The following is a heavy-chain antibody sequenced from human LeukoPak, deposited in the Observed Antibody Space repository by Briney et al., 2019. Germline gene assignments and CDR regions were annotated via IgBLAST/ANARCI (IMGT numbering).Heavy chain of an antibody. J-gene: IGHJ4*02. Sequence: GGSLRLSCAASGFTFSSYSMNWVRQAPGKGLEWVSAISGSGGSTFYADSVAGRFTISRDNSKNTLYLQLNYLKAEDTAVYYCSKGRGSGTYSGDYWGQGTLVTVSS. V-gene: IGHV3-23*01. D-gene: IGHD3-10*01. CDR2: ISGSGGST. CDR3: SKGRGSGTYSGDY. CDR1: GFTFSSYS.